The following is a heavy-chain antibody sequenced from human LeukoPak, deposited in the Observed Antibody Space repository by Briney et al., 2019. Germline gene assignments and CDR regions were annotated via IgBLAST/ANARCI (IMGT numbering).Heavy chain of an antibody. CDR2: IIPIFGTA. J-gene: IGHJ3*02. Sequence: SVKVSCKASGGTFSSYAISWVRQAPGQGLEWMGGIIPIFGTANYAQKFQGRVTITADESTSTAYMELSSLRSEDPAVYYCASDPYYYGGNSGGKAFDIWGQGTMVTVSS. V-gene: IGHV1-69*13. CDR3: ASDPYYYGGNSGGKAFDI. CDR1: GGTFSSYA. D-gene: IGHD4-23*01.